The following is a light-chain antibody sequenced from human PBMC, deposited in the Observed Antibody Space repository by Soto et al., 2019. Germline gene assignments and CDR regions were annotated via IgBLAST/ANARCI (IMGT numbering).Light chain of an antibody. CDR3: QPRRRYPST. J-gene: IGKJ4*01. CDR1: QSISSW. Sequence: EGRSSMNKNIGGRVTITCRASQSISSWLAWYQQKPGKAPKLLIYDASSLESGVPSRFSGSGSGTEFTLTISSLQPEDFATYYCQPRRRYPSTFGGGTK. V-gene: IGKV1-5*01. CDR2: DAS.